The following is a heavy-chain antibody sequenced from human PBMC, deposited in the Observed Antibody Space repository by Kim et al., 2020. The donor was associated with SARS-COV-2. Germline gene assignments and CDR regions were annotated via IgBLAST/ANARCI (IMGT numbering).Heavy chain of an antibody. CDR2: IYYSGNT. D-gene: IGHD4-17*01. CDR3: ATVGDSGGGA. J-gene: IGHJ5*02. V-gene: IGHV4-59*08. Sequence: SETLSLTCSVSGDSIRNYYWSWIRQPPGKGLEWLGYIYYSGNTNYNPSLKSRIRISLDTSKSQFYLKLSSVTAADTAVYYCATVGDSGGGAWGQGILVAVSS. CDR1: GDSIRNYY.